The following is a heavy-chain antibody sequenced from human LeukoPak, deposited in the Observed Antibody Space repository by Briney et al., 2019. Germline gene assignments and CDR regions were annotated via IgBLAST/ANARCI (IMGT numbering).Heavy chain of an antibody. V-gene: IGHV3-9*01. CDR2: ILWNGGET. CDR1: GFTFTDYA. D-gene: IGHD4-17*01. CDR3: TRDMRPGGADV. J-gene: IGHJ6*02. Sequence: GGSLRLSCSISGFTFTDYAVHWVRQVPGKGLEWVSGILWNGGETGYADSVKGRFTISRGKVKNFLYLQMNSLRVEDTALYFCTRDMRPGGADVWGQGTTVTVSS.